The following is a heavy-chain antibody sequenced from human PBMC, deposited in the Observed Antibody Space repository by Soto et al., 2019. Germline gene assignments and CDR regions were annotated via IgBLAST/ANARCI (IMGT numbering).Heavy chain of an antibody. CDR2: INPANGVA. J-gene: IGHJ3*02. CDR3: ARGGGVGLDGSAAFDI. Sequence: QVHLVQSGAEVKKPGASMKVSCTASGYTLTSHHVHWVRRAPGRRLEWMGSINPANGVAQYTARFQGRVIMTRDTSTSTVYMELRGLTSEDTAIFYCARGGGVGLDGSAAFDIWGQGTMVTVSS. D-gene: IGHD1-1*01. V-gene: IGHV1-46*01. CDR1: GYTLTSHH.